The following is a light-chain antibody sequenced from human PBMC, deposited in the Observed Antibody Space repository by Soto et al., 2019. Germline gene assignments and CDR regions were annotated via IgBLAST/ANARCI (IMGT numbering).Light chain of an antibody. CDR3: RQRGKWPRT. CDR1: QSVSSY. CDR2: DAS. Sequence: EIVLTQSPATLSLSPGESVTLSCRASQSVSSYLAWYQQKPGQAPRLLIYDASNRATDIPARFSGSGSGTDFTLTISSLESEDFGVYYCRQRGKWPRTFGQGTKLEIK. J-gene: IGKJ2*01. V-gene: IGKV3-11*01.